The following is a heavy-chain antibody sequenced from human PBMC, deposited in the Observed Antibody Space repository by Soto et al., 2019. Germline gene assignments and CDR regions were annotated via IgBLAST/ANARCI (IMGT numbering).Heavy chain of an antibody. CDR2: ISSSGGST. J-gene: IGHJ4*02. Sequence: EVQLLESGGALIQPGGSLRLSCVASGFTFSSYAMSWVRQAPGKGLGWVSAISSSGGSTFYADSVKGRFTISRDNSRNTLYLQMNSLRAEDTAIYYCAKYQPMTQPRPYFDYWGQGTLVTVSS. D-gene: IGHD3-22*01. V-gene: IGHV3-23*01. CDR3: AKYQPMTQPRPYFDY. CDR1: GFTFSSYA.